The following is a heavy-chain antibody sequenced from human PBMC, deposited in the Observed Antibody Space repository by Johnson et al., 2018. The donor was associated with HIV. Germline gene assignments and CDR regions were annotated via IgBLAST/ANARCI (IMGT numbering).Heavy chain of an antibody. CDR2: ISYHGTNK. D-gene: IGHD6-13*01. CDR3: ARYQQLVRDGAFDI. J-gene: IGHJ3*02. V-gene: IGHV3-30-3*01. Sequence: QVQLVESGGGVVQPGRSLRLSCAASGFTFSTYTLHWVRLAPGKGLEWVAVISYHGTNKYYADYVKGRFTISRDKSKNTLYLQMNTLGTEDTAVYYCARYQQLVRDGAFDIWGQGTMVTVSS. CDR1: GFTFSTYT.